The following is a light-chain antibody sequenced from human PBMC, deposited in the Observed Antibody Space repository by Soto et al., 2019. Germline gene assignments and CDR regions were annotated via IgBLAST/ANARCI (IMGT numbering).Light chain of an antibody. CDR2: GAS. J-gene: IGKJ2*01. Sequence: EIVMTQSPVTLSVSPGERAALSCRASQSISGHLAWYQQKPGQAPRLLIYGASARPTGVPTRFGGSGSGTEFTLTISRVQSDAAAVYYCQQYESWPPITFGQGTKLEIK. V-gene: IGKV3-15*01. CDR3: QQYESWPPIT. CDR1: QSISGH.